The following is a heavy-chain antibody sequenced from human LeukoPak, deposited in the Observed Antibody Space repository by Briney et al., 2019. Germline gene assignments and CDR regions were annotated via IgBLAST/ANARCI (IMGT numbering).Heavy chain of an antibody. CDR2: IRSKAYGGTT. CDR3: TTYYYDSSGYPVDY. CDR1: GFTFGDYA. Sequence: PGGSLRLSCTASGFTFGDYAMSWVRQAPGKGLEWVGFIRSKAYGGTTEYAASVKGRFTISRDDSKSIAYLQMNSLKTEDTAVSYCTTYYYDSSGYPVDYWGQGTLVTVSS. J-gene: IGHJ4*02. D-gene: IGHD3-22*01. V-gene: IGHV3-49*04.